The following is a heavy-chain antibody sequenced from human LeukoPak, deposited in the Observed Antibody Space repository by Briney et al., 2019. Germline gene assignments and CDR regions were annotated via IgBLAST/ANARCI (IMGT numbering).Heavy chain of an antibody. J-gene: IGHJ4*02. CDR1: GYTFTSYD. V-gene: IGHV1-8*01. CDR3: ASGRGDGGHSDY. D-gene: IGHD3-16*01. Sequence: ASVKVSCKASGYTFTSYDINWVRQATGQGLEWMGWMNPNSGNTGCAQKFQGRVTMTRNTSISTAYMELSRLRSDDTAVYYCASGRGDGGHSDYWGQGTLVTVSS. CDR2: MNPNSGNT.